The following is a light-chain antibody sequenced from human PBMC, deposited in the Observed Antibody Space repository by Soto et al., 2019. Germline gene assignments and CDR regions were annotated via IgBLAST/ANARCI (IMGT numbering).Light chain of an antibody. CDR2: AAS. CDR1: QSVSSSY. V-gene: IGKV3-20*01. CDR3: QQYGSA. J-gene: IGKJ1*01. Sequence: EIVLTQSPGTLSLSPGERATLSCSASQSVSSSYLAWYQQKPGQAPRLLIYAASSRATGIPDRFSGSGSGTDFTLTISRLEPEDFAVYYCQQYGSALGQGTKVDIK.